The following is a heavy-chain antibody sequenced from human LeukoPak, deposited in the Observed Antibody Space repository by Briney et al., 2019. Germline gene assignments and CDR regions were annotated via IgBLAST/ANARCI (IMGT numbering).Heavy chain of an antibody. J-gene: IGHJ4*02. Sequence: GGSLRLSCAASGFTFSSYAMHWVRQAPGKGLEWVAVISYDGSNKYYADSVKGRFTISRDNSKNTLYLQVNSLRAEDTAVYYCARDEGDYGDQPFDYWGQGTLVTVSS. CDR1: GFTFSSYA. CDR2: ISYDGSNK. D-gene: IGHD4-17*01. V-gene: IGHV3-30-3*01. CDR3: ARDEGDYGDQPFDY.